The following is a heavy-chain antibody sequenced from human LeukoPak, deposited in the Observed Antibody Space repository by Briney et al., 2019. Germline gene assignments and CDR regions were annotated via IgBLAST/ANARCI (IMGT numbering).Heavy chain of an antibody. J-gene: IGHJ5*02. Sequence: ASVKVSCKASGYTFTVYYIHWVRHAPGQGLEWMGRINLNTGGTNFAQKFQGRVTMTRDTSINTAYMELGSLTSDDTAVFYCAREVGYSTSYYGRFDPWGQGTLVTVSS. V-gene: IGHV1-2*06. CDR2: INLNTGGT. D-gene: IGHD3-22*01. CDR1: GYTFTVYY. CDR3: AREVGYSTSYYGRFDP.